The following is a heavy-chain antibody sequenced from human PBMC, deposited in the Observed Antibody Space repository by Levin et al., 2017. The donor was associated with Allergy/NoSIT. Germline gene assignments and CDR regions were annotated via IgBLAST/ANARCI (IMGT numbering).Heavy chain of an antibody. CDR2: ISAYNGNT. D-gene: IGHD3-9*01. CDR3: ARGMGPGGVLDSSPDY. J-gene: IGHJ4*02. Sequence: GESLKISCKASGYTFTSYGISWVRQAPGQGLEWMGWISAYNGNTNYAQKLQGRVTMTTDTSTSTAYMELRSLRSDDTAVYYCARGMGPGGVLDSSPDYWGQGTLVTVSS. CDR1: GYTFTSYG. V-gene: IGHV1-18*01.